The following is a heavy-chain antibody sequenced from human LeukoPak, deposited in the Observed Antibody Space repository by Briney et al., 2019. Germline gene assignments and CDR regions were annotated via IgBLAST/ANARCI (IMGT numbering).Heavy chain of an antibody. Sequence: QAGGSLRLSCAASGFTFSSYEMNWVRQAPGKGLEWVSYISSSGSTIYYADSVKGRFTISRDNAKNSLYLQMNSLRAEDTAVYYCARLFPILGGITRLCGMDIWGQGTTVTVSS. V-gene: IGHV3-48*03. CDR3: ARLFPILGGITRLCGMDI. J-gene: IGHJ6*02. CDR2: ISSSGSTI. CDR1: GFTFSSYE. D-gene: IGHD3-3*01.